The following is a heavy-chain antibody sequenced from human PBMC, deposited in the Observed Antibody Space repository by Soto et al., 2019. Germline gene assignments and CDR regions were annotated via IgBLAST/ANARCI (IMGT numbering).Heavy chain of an antibody. Sequence: PAETLSLTCTVSGGSISNYYWSWIRQAPGKGLEWFGYIYYSGSTNYNPSLKSRVTISVDTSKNQFSLKLSSVTAADTALSYCATVTGWSNCGMDVWGQGTTVTVSS. V-gene: IGHV4-59*01. J-gene: IGHJ6*02. CDR3: ATVTGWSNCGMDV. D-gene: IGHD3-3*01. CDR1: GGSISNYY. CDR2: IYYSGST.